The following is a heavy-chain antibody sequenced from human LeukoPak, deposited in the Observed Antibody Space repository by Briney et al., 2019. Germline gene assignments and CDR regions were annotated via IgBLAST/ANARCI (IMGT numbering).Heavy chain of an antibody. Sequence: GGSLRLSCATSGFTFSSSVMSWVRQAPGKGLEWVSGISINGDYTNYADSVRGRFTISRDDSRNTLYMQMNSLRAEDTAIYYCAKWGADEGGWRHYVDYWGQGALVIVSS. D-gene: IGHD3-16*01. CDR1: GFTFSSSV. V-gene: IGHV3-23*01. CDR2: ISINGDYT. CDR3: AKWGADEGGWRHYVDY. J-gene: IGHJ4*02.